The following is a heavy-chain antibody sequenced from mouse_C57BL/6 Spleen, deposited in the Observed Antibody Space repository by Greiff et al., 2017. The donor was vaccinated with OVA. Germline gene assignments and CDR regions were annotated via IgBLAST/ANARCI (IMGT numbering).Heavy chain of an antibody. CDR3: ARRDYGSSYGAWFAY. CDR2: INPSNGGT. J-gene: IGHJ3*01. Sequence: QVQLQQPGPELVKPGASVKLSCKASGYTFTSYWMHWVKQRPGQGLEWIGNINPSNGGTNYNEKFKSKSTLTVDKSSSTAYMQLSSLTSEDSAVYYCARRDYGSSYGAWFAYWGQGTLVTVSA. D-gene: IGHD1-1*01. V-gene: IGHV1-53*01. CDR1: GYTFTSYW.